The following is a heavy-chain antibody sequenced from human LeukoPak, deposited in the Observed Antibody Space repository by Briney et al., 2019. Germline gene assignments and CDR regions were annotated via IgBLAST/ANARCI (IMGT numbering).Heavy chain of an antibody. D-gene: IGHD6-19*01. J-gene: IGHJ4*02. CDR3: ARVSSGWSFYFDY. V-gene: IGHV4-4*07. Sequence: SETLSLTCTVSGGSINSYYWSWIRQPAGKGLEWIGRIYSSGATNYNPSLKSRVTMSVDTSKNQCSLKLNSVTAADTAVYFCARVSSGWSFYFDYWGQGTLVTVSS. CDR1: GGSINSYY. CDR2: IYSSGAT.